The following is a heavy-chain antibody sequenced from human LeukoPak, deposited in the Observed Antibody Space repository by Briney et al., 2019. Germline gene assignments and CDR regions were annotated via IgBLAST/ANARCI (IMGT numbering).Heavy chain of an antibody. CDR2: IYTSGST. V-gene: IGHV4-4*07. Sequence: SETLSLTCTVSGGSISSYYWSWIRQPAGKGLEWIGRIYTSGSTNYNPSLKSRVTISVDKSKNQFSLKLSSVTAADTAVYYRARDLITIFGVVTRYWYFDLWGRGTLVTVSS. D-gene: IGHD3-3*01. J-gene: IGHJ2*01. CDR3: ARDLITIFGVVTRYWYFDL. CDR1: GGSISSYY.